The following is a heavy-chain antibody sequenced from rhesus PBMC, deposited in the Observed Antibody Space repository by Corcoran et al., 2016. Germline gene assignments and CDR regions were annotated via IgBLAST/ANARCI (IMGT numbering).Heavy chain of an antibody. J-gene: IGHJ4*01. D-gene: IGHD3-16*01. CDR3: ARSRYSGSYLDY. CDR2: ISYSGST. V-gene: IGHV4-122*02. Sequence: QLQLQESGPGLVKPSETLSLTCAVSGYSLSSGYVWSWVRQPPGKGLVWIGYISYSGSTSYNPSLNSRVTISGETSKTQFSLKLSSVTAADTAVYYCARSRYSGSYLDYWGQGVLVTVSS. CDR1: GYSLSSGYV.